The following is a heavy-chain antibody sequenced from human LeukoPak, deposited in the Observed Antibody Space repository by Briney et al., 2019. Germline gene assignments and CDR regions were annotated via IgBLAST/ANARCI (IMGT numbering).Heavy chain of an antibody. J-gene: IGHJ4*02. D-gene: IGHD3-3*01. CDR1: GFTFSSYA. V-gene: IGHV3-23*01. CDR2: ISASGGST. Sequence: GGSLRLSCAASGFTFSSYAMGWVRQAPGKGLKWVSAISASGGSTYYADSVKGRFTISRDNSKNTLYLQMNSLRAEDTAVYYCAKGIWSGYRWYFDYWGQGTLVTVSS. CDR3: AKGIWSGYRWYFDY.